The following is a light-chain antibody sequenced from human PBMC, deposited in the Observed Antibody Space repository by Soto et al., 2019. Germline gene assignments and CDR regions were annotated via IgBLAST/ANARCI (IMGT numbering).Light chain of an antibody. CDR1: QSISNY. J-gene: IGKJ1*01. V-gene: IGKV1-39*01. Sequence: DIQMTQSPSSLSASVGDRVTITFRASQSISNYLNWYQQKPGKAPKLLIYAASSMQSGVPSRFSGSGSETDFTLTISSLQPDDSATYYCQQSFSPLWTFGQGTKEEV. CDR3: QQSFSPLWT. CDR2: AAS.